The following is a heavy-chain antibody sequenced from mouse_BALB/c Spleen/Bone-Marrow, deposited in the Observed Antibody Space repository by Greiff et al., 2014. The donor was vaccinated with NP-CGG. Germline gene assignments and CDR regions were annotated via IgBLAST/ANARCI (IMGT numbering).Heavy chain of an antibody. Sequence: QLLESGAELVRPGVSVKISCKGSGYTFTDYAMHWVKQSHAKSLEWIGVIGTYYGDATYNQKFKTKATMTVDKSSSTAYMELARLTSEDSALYYCAREGPWFAFWGQGTLVTVSA. CDR1: GYTFTDYA. CDR3: AREGPWFAF. J-gene: IGHJ3*01. V-gene: IGHV1S137*01. CDR2: IGTYYGDA.